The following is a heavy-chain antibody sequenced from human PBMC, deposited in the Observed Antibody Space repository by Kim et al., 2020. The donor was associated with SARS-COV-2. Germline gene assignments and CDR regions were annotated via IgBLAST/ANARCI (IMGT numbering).Heavy chain of an antibody. CDR3: ARVKVREANFAVIAEYYFDY. V-gene: IGHV4-59*01. J-gene: IGHJ4*02. Sequence: SETLSLTCTVSGGSISSYYWSWIRQPPGKGLEWIGYIYYSGSTNYHPSLKSRVTISVDTSKNQFSLKLSSVTAADTAVYYCARVKVREANFAVIAEYYFDYWGQGTLVTVSS. CDR1: GGSISSYY. CDR2: IYYSGST. D-gene: IGHD3-10*01.